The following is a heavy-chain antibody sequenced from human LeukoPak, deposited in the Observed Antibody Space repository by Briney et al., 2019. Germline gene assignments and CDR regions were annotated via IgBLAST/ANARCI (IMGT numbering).Heavy chain of an antibody. D-gene: IGHD6-19*01. Sequence: SETLSLTCAVYGGSFSGYYWSWIRQPPGKGLEWIGEINHSGSTNYNPSLKSRVTISVDTSKNQFSLKVTSVTAADTAAYYCAKYVSGTTLDYWGQGVLVTVSS. CDR2: INHSGST. CDR1: GGSFSGYY. J-gene: IGHJ4*02. CDR3: AKYVSGTTLDY. V-gene: IGHV4-34*01.